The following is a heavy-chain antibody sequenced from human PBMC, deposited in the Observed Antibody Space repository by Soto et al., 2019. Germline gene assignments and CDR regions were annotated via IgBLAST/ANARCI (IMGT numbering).Heavy chain of an antibody. CDR3: AKVYGNFYHAFPI. V-gene: IGHV3-23*01. CDR1: GFTFSLYA. D-gene: IGHD4-17*01. CDR2: IISSGDT. Sequence: EEQLLESGGGLVQPGGSLRLSCVASGFTFSLYAMAWVRQAPGKGLEWVSTIISSGDTYYSDSARGRFTISRDNFKNTVYLQMNSLRAEDTALYYCAKVYGNFYHAFPIWGQGAMVTVSS. J-gene: IGHJ3*02.